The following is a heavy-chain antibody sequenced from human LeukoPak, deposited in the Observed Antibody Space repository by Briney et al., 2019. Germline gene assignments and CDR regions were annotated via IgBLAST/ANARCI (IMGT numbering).Heavy chain of an antibody. CDR1: GYTFINYG. D-gene: IGHD2-2*01. CDR2: INPNGGGT. Sequence: ASVKVSCKTSGYTFINYGISWVRQAPGQGLEWMGWINPNGGGTNYAQKFQGRVTMTRDTSISTAYMELSRLRSDDTAVYYCAFGVVPAYGDYWGQGTLVTVSS. J-gene: IGHJ4*02. V-gene: IGHV1-2*02. CDR3: AFGVVPAYGDY.